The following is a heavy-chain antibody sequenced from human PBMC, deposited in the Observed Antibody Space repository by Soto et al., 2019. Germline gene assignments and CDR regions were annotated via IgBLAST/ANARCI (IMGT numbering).Heavy chain of an antibody. CDR3: ARSQGSSTSLEIYYYYYYGMDG. V-gene: IGHV1-69*01. Sequence: QVPLVQSGAEVKKPGSSVKVSCKASGGTFSSYAISWVRQAPGQGLEWMGGIIPISETTNYAQKFQGRVTITADESKSTTYMELSSLRSEDTAVYYCARSQGSSTSLEIYYYYYYGMDGWGQGTTVTVSS. J-gene: IGHJ6*02. CDR1: GGTFSSYA. CDR2: IIPISETT. D-gene: IGHD2-2*01.